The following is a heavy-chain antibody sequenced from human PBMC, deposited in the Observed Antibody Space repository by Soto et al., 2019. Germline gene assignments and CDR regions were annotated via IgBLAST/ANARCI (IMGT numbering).Heavy chain of an antibody. V-gene: IGHV3-30*18. D-gene: IGHD5-18*01. CDR3: AKEPSRGYNYGNNGMDV. CDR1: VFTFSTYG. CDR2: ISYDGSNK. Sequence: QVQLVESGGGVVQPGRSLRLSCAASVFTFSTYGMHWVRQAPGKGLEWVAVISYDGSNKYYADSVKGRFTISRENSKNTVYLQMNSLRPEDTAVYYCAKEPSRGYNYGNNGMDVWGQGTTVTVSS. J-gene: IGHJ6*02.